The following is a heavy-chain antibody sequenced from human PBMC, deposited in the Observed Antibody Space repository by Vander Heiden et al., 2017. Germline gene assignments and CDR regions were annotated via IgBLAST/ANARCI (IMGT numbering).Heavy chain of an antibody. CDR2: ISSDGSST. CDR3: ARGNYYGMDV. Sequence: EVQLVESGGGLVQPGGSLRLSCAASGFTFSNYWMHWVRQAPGKGLVWVSRISSDGSSTSYVDSVKGRFTISRDNAKNTLYLQMNSLRAEDTAVYYCARGNYYGMDVWGQGTTVTVSS. V-gene: IGHV3-74*01. CDR1: GFTFSNYW. J-gene: IGHJ6*02.